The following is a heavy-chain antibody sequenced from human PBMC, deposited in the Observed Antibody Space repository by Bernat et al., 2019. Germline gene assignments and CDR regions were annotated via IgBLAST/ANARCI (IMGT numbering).Heavy chain of an antibody. Sequence: EVQLVESGGALVQPGGSLRRSCVGSGFSFSGIWMTWVRQAPGKGLEWVANIKQDGSVQHYVDSVKGRFIISRDNTKNSLFLQMNSLRVDDTAVYYCARGYGPENWGQGTLVTVSS. CDR2: IKQDGSVQ. V-gene: IGHV3-7*03. J-gene: IGHJ1*01. CDR3: ARGYGPEN. D-gene: IGHD2-8*02. CDR1: GFSFSGIW.